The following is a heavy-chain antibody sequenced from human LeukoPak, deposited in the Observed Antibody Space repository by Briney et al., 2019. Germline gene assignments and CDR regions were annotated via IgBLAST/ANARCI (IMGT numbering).Heavy chain of an antibody. D-gene: IGHD3-22*01. Sequence: ASVTVSFKASGCTFTSYGISWVRQAPGQGLEWMGWISAYNGNTNYAQKLQGRVTMTTDTSTSTAYMELRSLRSDDTAVYHCARYDYDSSGPTPWGQGTLVTVSS. J-gene: IGHJ4*02. V-gene: IGHV1-18*01. CDR1: GCTFTSYG. CDR2: ISAYNGNT. CDR3: ARYDYDSSGPTP.